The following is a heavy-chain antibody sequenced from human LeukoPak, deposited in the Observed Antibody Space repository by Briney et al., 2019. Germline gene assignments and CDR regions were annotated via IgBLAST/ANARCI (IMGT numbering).Heavy chain of an antibody. CDR1: GFTFSSYW. J-gene: IGHJ4*02. Sequence: SGGSLRLSCAASGFTFSSYWMSWVRQAPGKGLEWVANIKQDGSEKYYVDSVKGRFTISRDNAKNSLYLQMNSLRAEDTAVYYCARAAPPEYSSGWTGDFDYWGQGTLVTVSS. CDR3: ARAAPPEYSSGWTGDFDY. V-gene: IGHV3-7*01. CDR2: IKQDGSEK. D-gene: IGHD6-19*01.